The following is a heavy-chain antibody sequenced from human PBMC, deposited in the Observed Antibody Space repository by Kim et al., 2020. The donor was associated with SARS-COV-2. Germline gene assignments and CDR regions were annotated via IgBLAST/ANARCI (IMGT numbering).Heavy chain of an antibody. Sequence: RVTISVDTSKNQFSLKLSSVTAADTAVYYCARGPRIVTIFGVVTPRVFDPWGQGTLVTVSS. D-gene: IGHD3-3*01. J-gene: IGHJ5*02. V-gene: IGHV4-34*01. CDR3: ARGPRIVTIFGVVTPRVFDP.